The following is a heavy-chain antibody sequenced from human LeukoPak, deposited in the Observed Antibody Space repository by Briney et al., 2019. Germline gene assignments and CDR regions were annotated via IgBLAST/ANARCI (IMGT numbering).Heavy chain of an antibody. J-gene: IGHJ4*02. CDR1: GFSFSTYG. D-gene: IGHD6-6*01. V-gene: IGHV3-30*02. CDR2: IRFDGNNR. Sequence: PGGSLRLSCAASGFSFSTYGMHWVRQVPGKGLEWVAFIRFDGNNRQYADSVEGRFTISRDNSKSTLYLQMDSLRPEDRAVYYCAKVLSPYSSSPLDYWGQGTLVTVSS. CDR3: AKVLSPYSSSPLDY.